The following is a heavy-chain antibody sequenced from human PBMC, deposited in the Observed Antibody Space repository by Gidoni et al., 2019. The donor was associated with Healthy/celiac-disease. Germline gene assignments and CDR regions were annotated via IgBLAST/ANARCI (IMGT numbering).Heavy chain of an antibody. CDR3: ARNHGGEDY. J-gene: IGHJ4*02. D-gene: IGHD3-16*01. Sequence: QVQLQESGPGLVKPSETLSLPCPVSGGSISSYYWRWIRQPPGKGLEWIGYIYYSGSTNYNPSLKSRVTISVDTSKNQFSLKLSSGTAADTAVEYCARNHGGEDYWGQGTLVTVSS. CDR2: IYYSGST. V-gene: IGHV4-59*01. CDR1: GGSISSYY.